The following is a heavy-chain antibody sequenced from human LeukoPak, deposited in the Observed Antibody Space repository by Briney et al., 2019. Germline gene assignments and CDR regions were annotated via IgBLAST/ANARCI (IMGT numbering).Heavy chain of an antibody. V-gene: IGHV3-23*01. J-gene: IGHJ4*02. D-gene: IGHD2-2*01. Sequence: GGSLRLSCAASGFTFSSYAMTWVRQAPGKGLEWVSAISTTGGGTYYADSVKGRFTISRDNSKNTLYLQMSSLRAEDTAVYSCAKDRGDCSSTSCYLSDWGQGTLVTVSS. CDR1: GFTFSSYA. CDR3: AKDRGDCSSTSCYLSD. CDR2: ISTTGGGT.